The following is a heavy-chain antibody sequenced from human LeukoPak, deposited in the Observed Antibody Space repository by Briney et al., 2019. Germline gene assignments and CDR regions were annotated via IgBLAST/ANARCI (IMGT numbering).Heavy chain of an antibody. CDR2: ISWHSGSI. CDR1: GFTFDDYA. V-gene: IGHV3-9*01. CDR3: ARVTTSDAFDI. Sequence: PGGSLRLSCAASGFTFDDYAMHWVRQAPGKGLEWVSGISWHSGSIGYADSVKGRFTISRDNAKNSLYLQMNSLRAEDTAVYYCARVTTSDAFDIWGQGTMVTVSS. J-gene: IGHJ3*02. D-gene: IGHD1-14*01.